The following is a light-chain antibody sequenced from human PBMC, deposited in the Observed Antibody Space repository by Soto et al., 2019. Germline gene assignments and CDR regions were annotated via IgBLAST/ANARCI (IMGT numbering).Light chain of an antibody. CDR3: CSYAGNYTYV. J-gene: IGLJ1*01. Sequence: QSVLTQPAPVSGSPGQSITISCTGTNSDVGGYNYVSWYQQHPGKAPELMIYEVSHRPSGVSNRFSGSKSDNTASLTISGLQAEDEADYYCCSYAGNYTYVFGTGTKVTVL. CDR1: NSDVGGYNY. CDR2: EVS. V-gene: IGLV2-14*01.